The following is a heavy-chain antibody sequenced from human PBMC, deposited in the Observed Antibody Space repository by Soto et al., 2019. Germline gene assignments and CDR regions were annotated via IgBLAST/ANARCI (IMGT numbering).Heavy chain of an antibody. CDR1: GGSISSGGYY. D-gene: IGHD3-3*01. CDR2: IYYSGST. V-gene: IGHV4-31*03. J-gene: IGHJ6*03. CDR3: ARGRIFGVVTDYYYMDV. Sequence: PSETLSLTYTVSGGSISSGGYYWSWIRQHPGKGLEWIGYIYYSGSTYYNPSLKSRVTISVDTSKNQFSLKLSSVTAADTAVYYCARGRIFGVVTDYYYMDVWGKGTTVTVSS.